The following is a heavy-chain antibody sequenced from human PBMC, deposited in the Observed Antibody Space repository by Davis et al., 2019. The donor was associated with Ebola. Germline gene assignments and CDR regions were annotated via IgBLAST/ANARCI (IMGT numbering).Heavy chain of an antibody. V-gene: IGHV3-21*01. CDR3: TRGEWELL. J-gene: IGHJ4*02. D-gene: IGHD1-26*01. CDR1: GFTFDDYA. Sequence: GESLKISCAASGFTFDDYAMHWVRQAPGRGLEWVSSISSSGSYIYYADSVKGRFTISRDNAKNSLHLQMNSLRAEDTALYYCTRGEWELLWGQGTLVTVSS. CDR2: ISSSGSYI.